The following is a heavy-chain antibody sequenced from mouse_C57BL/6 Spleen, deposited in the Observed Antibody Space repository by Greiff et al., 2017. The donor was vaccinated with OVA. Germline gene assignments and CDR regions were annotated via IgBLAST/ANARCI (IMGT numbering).Heavy chain of an antibody. Sequence: EVLLVESGGGLVPPGGSMTLSCVASGFTFSNYWMHWVRQSPEKGLEWVAQIRLKSDNYSTHYAESVKGRFTISRDDSKSSDYLQMNNLRAEDTGIYYCTRTGNWYFDVWGTGTTVTVSS. CDR1: GFTFSNYW. V-gene: IGHV6-3*01. CDR2: IRLKSDNYST. J-gene: IGHJ1*03. D-gene: IGHD4-1*01. CDR3: TRTGNWYFDV.